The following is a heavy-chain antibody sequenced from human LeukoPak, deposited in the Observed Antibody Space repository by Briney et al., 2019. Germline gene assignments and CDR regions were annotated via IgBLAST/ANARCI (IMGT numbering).Heavy chain of an antibody. CDR2: SNSDGSST. CDR3: ASTHGSGSRYYYYYYGMDV. V-gene: IGHV3-74*01. Sequence: GGSLRLSCAASGFTFRSYWMHRVRKAPGKGLVWGSRSNSDGSSTSYADSVKGRFTISRDNAKNTLYLQMNSLRAEDTAVYYCASTHGSGSRYYYYYYGMDVWGQGTTVTVSS. CDR1: GFTFRSYW. J-gene: IGHJ6*02. D-gene: IGHD3-10*01.